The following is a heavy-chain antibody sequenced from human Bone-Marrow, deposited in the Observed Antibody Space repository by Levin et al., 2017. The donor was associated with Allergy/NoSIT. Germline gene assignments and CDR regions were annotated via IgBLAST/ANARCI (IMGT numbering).Heavy chain of an antibody. V-gene: IGHV5-51*01. Sequence: KVSCKGSGYSFTSYWIGWVRQMPGKGLEWMGIIYPGDSDTRYSPSFQGQVTISADKSISTAYLQWSSLKASDTAMYYCARQRGGDGYSSSWYIPDAFDIWGQGTMVTVSS. CDR3: ARQRGGDGYSSSWYIPDAFDI. D-gene: IGHD6-13*01. J-gene: IGHJ3*02. CDR2: IYPGDSDT. CDR1: GYSFTSYW.